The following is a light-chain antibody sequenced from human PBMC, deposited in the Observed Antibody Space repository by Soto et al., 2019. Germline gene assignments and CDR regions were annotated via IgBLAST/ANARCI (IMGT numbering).Light chain of an antibody. J-gene: IGLJ2*01. CDR3: SSYTSASTPVV. Sequence: QSALTQPASVSGSPGQSITSSCTGTGSDVGGYNYVSWYQQHPGKAPKVMIYDVSNRPSGVSNRFSGSKSGNAASLTISGLQAEDEADYYCSSYTSASTPVVFGGGTKLTVL. CDR1: GSDVGGYNY. V-gene: IGLV2-14*01. CDR2: DVS.